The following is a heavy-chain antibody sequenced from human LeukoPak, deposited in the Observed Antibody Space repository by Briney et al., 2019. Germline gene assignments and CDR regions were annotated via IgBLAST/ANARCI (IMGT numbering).Heavy chain of an antibody. CDR2: IYYSGST. CDR1: GGSISSSSYY. CDR3: ARVGVLLWFGESGDNWFDP. J-gene: IGHJ5*02. Sequence: SSETLSLTCTVSGGSISSSSYYWGWIRQPPGKGLEWIGSIYYSGSTYYNPSLKSRVTISVDTSKNQFSLKLSSVTAADTAVYYCARVGVLLWFGESGDNWFDPWGQGTLVTVSS. V-gene: IGHV4-39*01. D-gene: IGHD3-10*01.